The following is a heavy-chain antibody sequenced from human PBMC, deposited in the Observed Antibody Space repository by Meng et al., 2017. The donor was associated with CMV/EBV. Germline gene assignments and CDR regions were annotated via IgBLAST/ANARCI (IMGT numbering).Heavy chain of an antibody. CDR2: TNPNSGGT. V-gene: IGHV1-2*02. CDR1: GYTFTGYY. Sequence: ASVQVSCKASGYTFTGYYMYWVRQAPGQGLEWMGWTNPNSGGTNYAQKFQGRVTMTRDTSISTAYMELSRLRSDDTAVYYCARDYSNYEGYYYYYGMDVWGQGTTVTVSS. J-gene: IGHJ6*02. D-gene: IGHD4-11*01. CDR3: ARDYSNYEGYYYYYGMDV.